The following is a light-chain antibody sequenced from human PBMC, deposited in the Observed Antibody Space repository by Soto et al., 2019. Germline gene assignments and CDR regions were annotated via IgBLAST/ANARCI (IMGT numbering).Light chain of an antibody. V-gene: IGLV7-46*01. Sequence: QAVVTQESSLTVSPGGTVTLTCDSSIDTVTTSHWPYWFQQKPGQAPKTLIYDTTNRHSWTPARFSGSILGGKAALILSGAQPEDEAEYYCLLSYNGAPAVFGGGTQLTAL. J-gene: IGLJ7*02. CDR3: LLSYNGAPAV. CDR2: DTT. CDR1: IDTVTTSHW.